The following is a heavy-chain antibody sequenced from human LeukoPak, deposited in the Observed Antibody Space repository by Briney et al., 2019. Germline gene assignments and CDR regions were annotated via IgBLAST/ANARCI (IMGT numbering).Heavy chain of an antibody. D-gene: IGHD1-26*01. CDR2: IYYSGST. J-gene: IGHJ4*02. V-gene: IGHV4-39*01. CDR1: GGSISSSSYY. CDR3: ARFGELPFDY. Sequence: KTSETLSLTCTVSGGSISSSSYYWGWIRQPPGKGLEWIGSIYYSGSTYYNPSVKSLVTISVDTSKNPLSLEMSSVTAADTAVYYCARFGELPFDYWGQGTLVTVSS.